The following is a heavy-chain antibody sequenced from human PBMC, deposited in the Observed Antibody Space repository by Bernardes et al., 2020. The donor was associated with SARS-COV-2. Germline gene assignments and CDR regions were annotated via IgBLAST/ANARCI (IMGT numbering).Heavy chain of an antibody. CDR2: IWYDGSNK. D-gene: IGHD3-10*01. V-gene: IGHV3-33*01. CDR1: GFTFSSYG. J-gene: IGHJ4*02. CDR3: ARDQLNYYGSGSYYPDY. Sequence: GGSLRLSCAASGFTFSSYGMHWVRQAPGKGLEWVAVIWYDGSNKYYADSVKGRFTISRDNSKNTLYLQMNSLRAEDTAVYYCARDQLNYYGSGSYYPDYWGQGTLVTVSS.